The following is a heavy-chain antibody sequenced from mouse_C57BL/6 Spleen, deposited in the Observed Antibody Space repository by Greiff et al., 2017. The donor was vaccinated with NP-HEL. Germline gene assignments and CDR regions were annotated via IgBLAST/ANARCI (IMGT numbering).Heavy chain of an antibody. Sequence: EVKVEESGGGLVKPRGSLKLSCAASGFTFSSYAMSWVRQTPEKRLEWVATISDGGSYTYYPDNVKGRFTISRDNAKNNLYLQMSHLKSEDTAMYYCARDDYGNSYYYAMDYWGQGTSVTVSS. CDR1: GFTFSSYA. CDR3: ARDDYGNSYYYAMDY. CDR2: ISDGGSYT. D-gene: IGHD2-1*01. J-gene: IGHJ4*01. V-gene: IGHV5-4*01.